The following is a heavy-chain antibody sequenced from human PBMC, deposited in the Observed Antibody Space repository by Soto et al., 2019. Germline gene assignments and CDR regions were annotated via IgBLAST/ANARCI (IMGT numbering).Heavy chain of an antibody. CDR1: GFICSSYD. J-gene: IGHJ3*02. CDR3: AKATATGGGAFDI. V-gene: IGHV3-23*01. CDR2: ILVDGRT. D-gene: IGHD2-8*02. Sequence: PGGSLILSGAASGFICSSYDMSWVRQAPGKGLEWVSTILVDGRTFYVDSVKGRFTISRDSSQNTVFLQVNSLTAGDTALYYCAKATATGGGAFDICGQGTMVTVSS.